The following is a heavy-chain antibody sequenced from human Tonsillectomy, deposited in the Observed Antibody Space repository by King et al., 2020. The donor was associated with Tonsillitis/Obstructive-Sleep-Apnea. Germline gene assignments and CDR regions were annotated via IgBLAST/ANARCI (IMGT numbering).Heavy chain of an antibody. V-gene: IGHV3-23*04. D-gene: IGHD6-13*01. CDR3: AKEGPGGQQLIWVDS. CDR1: GFTFRNSA. Sequence: EVQLVESGGGLVQPGGSLRLSCAASGFTFRNSAMSWVRQVPGKRLEWVSAISGSGNEKYYADSARGRFSISRDNSKNTLYLQLNSLRADDTALYYCAKEGPGGQQLIWVDSWGQGTLVTVSS. CDR2: ISGSGNEK. J-gene: IGHJ4*02.